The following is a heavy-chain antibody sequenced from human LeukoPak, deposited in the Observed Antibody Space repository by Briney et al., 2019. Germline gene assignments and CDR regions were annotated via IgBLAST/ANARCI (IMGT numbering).Heavy chain of an antibody. CDR2: IWYDGSNK. CDR3: AKSYSYGYDY. V-gene: IGHV3-30*02. CDR1: GFIFSSYG. Sequence: PGGSLRLSXVASGFIFSSYGMHWVRQSPGKGLEWLAFIWYDGSNKYYADSVKGRFTISRDNSKNTLYLQMNSLRAEDTAVYYCAKSYSYGYDYWGQGTLVTVSS. J-gene: IGHJ4*02. D-gene: IGHD5-18*01.